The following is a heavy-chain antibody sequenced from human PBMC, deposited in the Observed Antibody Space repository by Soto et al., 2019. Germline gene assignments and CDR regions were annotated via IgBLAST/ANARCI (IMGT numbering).Heavy chain of an antibody. CDR2: VYYSGST. V-gene: IGHV4-61*08. D-gene: IGHD5-18*01. CDR3: ARVPVDTYMIYWSDP. CDR1: CDSISSGDYY. Sequence: SATLCLTCSVSCDSISSGDYYWSWMRQPPGKGLQWVGHVYYSGSTNYNPSLKSRVTISVDTSKNQFSLKLRSVTAGDTAVYYCARVPVDTYMIYWSDPWGQGTLVTVSS. J-gene: IGHJ5*02.